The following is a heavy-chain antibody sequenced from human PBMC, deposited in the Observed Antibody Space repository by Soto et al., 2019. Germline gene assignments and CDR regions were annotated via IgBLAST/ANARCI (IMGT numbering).Heavy chain of an antibody. Sequence: QVQLQESGPGLVKPSQTLSLTCTVSGGSISSGGYYWSWIRQHPGKGLEWIGYIYYSGSTYYNPSLKSRVTISVDTSKNQFSLKLSSVTAADTAVYYCARDRGTYYYDSSGAFFDYWGQGTLVTVSS. CDR3: ARDRGTYYYDSSGAFFDY. CDR2: IYYSGST. CDR1: GGSISSGGYY. J-gene: IGHJ4*02. V-gene: IGHV4-31*03. D-gene: IGHD3-22*01.